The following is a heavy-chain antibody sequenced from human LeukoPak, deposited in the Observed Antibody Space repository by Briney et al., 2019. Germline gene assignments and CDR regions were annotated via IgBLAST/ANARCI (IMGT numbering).Heavy chain of an antibody. D-gene: IGHD6-13*01. Sequence: ASVKVSCKASGYTFTSYDINWVRQATGQGLEWMGWMNPNSGNTGHAQKFQGRVTMTRNTSISTAYMELSSLRSEDTAVYYCARGNGRQQLASKYMDVWGKGTTVTVSS. J-gene: IGHJ6*03. V-gene: IGHV1-8*01. CDR3: ARGNGRQQLASKYMDV. CDR2: MNPNSGNT. CDR1: GYTFTSYD.